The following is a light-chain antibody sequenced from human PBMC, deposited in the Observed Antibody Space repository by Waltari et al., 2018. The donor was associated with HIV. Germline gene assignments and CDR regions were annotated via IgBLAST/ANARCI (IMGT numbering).Light chain of an antibody. V-gene: IGLV2-14*01. CDR1: SDDVGCYNH. CDR2: AVT. J-gene: IGLJ2*01. CDR3: SSYTRSISVI. Sequence: QSALTQPASVSGSPGQSITITCTGTSDDVGCYNHVAWYPQKIDSPPKLIIAAVTHRPSGVSGRFSGSKSGNTASLTITGLRPDDEAVYFCSSYTRSISVIFGGGTRLIV.